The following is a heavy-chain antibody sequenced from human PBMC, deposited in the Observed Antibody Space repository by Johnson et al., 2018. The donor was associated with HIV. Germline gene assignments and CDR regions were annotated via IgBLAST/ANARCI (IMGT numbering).Heavy chain of an antibody. CDR3: ARGPTRFAAFDI. V-gene: IGHV3-66*01. CDR2: IYSGSNT. D-gene: IGHD3-10*01. CDR1: GFAVSTNY. Sequence: EVQLVESGGGLVHPGGSLRLSCAASGFAVSTNYMSWVRQAPGKGLECVSVIYSGSNTYHADSVKGRFTISRDSAKNSLYLQMNSLRADDTAVYYCARGPTRFAAFDIWGQGTMVTVSS. J-gene: IGHJ3*02.